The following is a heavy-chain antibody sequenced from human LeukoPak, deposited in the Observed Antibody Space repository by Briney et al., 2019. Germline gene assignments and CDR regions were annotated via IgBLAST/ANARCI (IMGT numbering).Heavy chain of an antibody. J-gene: IGHJ4*02. CDR2: IYYSGST. Sequence: KPSETLSLTCTVSGGSISSGGYYWSWIRQHPGKGLEWIGYIYYSGSTYYNPSLKSRVTISVDTSKNQFSLKLSSVTAADTAVYYCAREHYDILTGYDYFDYWGRGTLVTVSS. CDR3: AREHYDILTGYDYFDY. V-gene: IGHV4-31*03. CDR1: GGSISSGGYY. D-gene: IGHD3-9*01.